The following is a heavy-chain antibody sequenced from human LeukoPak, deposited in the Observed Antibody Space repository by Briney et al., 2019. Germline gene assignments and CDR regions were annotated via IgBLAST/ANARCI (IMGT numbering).Heavy chain of an antibody. V-gene: IGHV4-4*07. Sequence: NPSETLSLTCTVSGGSISTYYWSWIRQPAGKGLQWIGRIYSDGSVKYNPSLKSRVTMSVDTSKNHFSLKMTSVTAADTAVYYCASLEVALYGDYVPDYWGQGTLVTVSS. J-gene: IGHJ4*02. CDR2: IYSDGSV. CDR1: GGSISTYY. D-gene: IGHD4-17*01. CDR3: ASLEVALYGDYVPDY.